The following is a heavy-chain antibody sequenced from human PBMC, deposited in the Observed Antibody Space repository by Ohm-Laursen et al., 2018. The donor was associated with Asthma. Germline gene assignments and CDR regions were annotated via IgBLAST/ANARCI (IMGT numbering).Heavy chain of an antibody. CDR1: GGSFSGYY. V-gene: IGHV4-34*01. CDR3: ARVFPTVTTLRLVRYYYYGMDV. Sequence: GTLSLTCAVYGGSFSGYYWSWIRQPPGKGLEWIGEINHSGSTNYNPSLKSRVPISVDTSKNQFSLKLSSVTAADTAVYYCARVFPTVTTLRLVRYYYYGMDVWGQGTTVTVSS. D-gene: IGHD4-17*01. CDR2: INHSGST. J-gene: IGHJ6*02.